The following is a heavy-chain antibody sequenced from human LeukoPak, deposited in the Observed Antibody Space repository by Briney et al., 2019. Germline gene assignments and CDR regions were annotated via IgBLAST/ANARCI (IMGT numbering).Heavy chain of an antibody. D-gene: IGHD2-21*02. CDR1: GFTVSSNY. J-gene: IGHJ4*02. CDR2: ISDSGSTT. CDR3: VREDTPATANY. Sequence: GGSLRLSCAASGFTVSSNYMSWVRQAPGKGPEWVSGISDSGSTTYYVDSMKGRFTISRDNSQNTLYLQMHSLRPGDTAVYYCVREDTPATANYWGQGTLVTISS. V-gene: IGHV3-23*01.